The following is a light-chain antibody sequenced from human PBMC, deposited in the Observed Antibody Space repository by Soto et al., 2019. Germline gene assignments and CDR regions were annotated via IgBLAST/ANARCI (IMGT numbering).Light chain of an antibody. J-gene: IGKJ1*01. CDR3: MQSLQTPPWT. CDR1: QSLLQTNGYTY. V-gene: IGKV2-28*01. Sequence: DIVMTQSPLSLPVTPGEPASISCRSSQSLLQTNGYTYLDWYLQKPGQSPQLFIYLTSIRASGVPARFSGSGSGTAFTLKISRVEAEDVGVYYCMQSLQTPPWTFGPGTKVEFK. CDR2: LTS.